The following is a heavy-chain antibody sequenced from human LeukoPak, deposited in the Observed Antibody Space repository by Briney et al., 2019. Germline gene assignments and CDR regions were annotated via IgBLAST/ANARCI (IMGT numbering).Heavy chain of an antibody. CDR1: GYSFTSYW. Sequence: GESLKISCKGSGYSFTSYWIGWVRQMPGKGLEWMGIIYPGDSNPRYSPSFQGQVTISADKSISTAYLQWSSLKAPDTAMYYCARHDRWPAYYFDYWGQGTLVTVSS. V-gene: IGHV5-51*01. J-gene: IGHJ4*02. CDR2: IYPGDSNP. D-gene: IGHD6-13*01. CDR3: ARHDRWPAYYFDY.